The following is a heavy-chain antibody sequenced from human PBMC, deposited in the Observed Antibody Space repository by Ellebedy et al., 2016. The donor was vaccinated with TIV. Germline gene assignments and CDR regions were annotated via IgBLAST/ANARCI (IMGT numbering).Heavy chain of an antibody. J-gene: IGHJ3*02. D-gene: IGHD1-26*01. CDR3: GRGWGWELKIDEGDAFDI. V-gene: IGHV1-2*04. CDR1: GYTFTSYY. Sequence: AASVKVSCKASGYTFTSYYMHWARQAPGQGLEWMGIINPNSGGTNYAQKFQGWVTMTRDTSISTAYMALSRLSADDTAVDDWGRGWGWELKIDEGDAFDIWGQGTMVTVSS. CDR2: INPNSGGT.